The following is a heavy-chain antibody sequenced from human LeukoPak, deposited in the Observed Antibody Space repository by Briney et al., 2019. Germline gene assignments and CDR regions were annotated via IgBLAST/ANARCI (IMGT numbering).Heavy chain of an antibody. CDR1: GYSISSGYY. J-gene: IGHJ4*02. Sequence: SETPSLTCAVSGYSISSGYYWGWIRQPPGKGLEWIGSIYHSGSTYYNPSPKSRVTISVDTSKNQFSLKLSSVTAADTAVYYCARGLRPYYYDSSGYYYVGNYFDYWGQGTLVTVSS. CDR3: ARGLRPYYYDSSGYYYVGNYFDY. CDR2: IYHSGST. V-gene: IGHV4-38-2*01. D-gene: IGHD3-22*01.